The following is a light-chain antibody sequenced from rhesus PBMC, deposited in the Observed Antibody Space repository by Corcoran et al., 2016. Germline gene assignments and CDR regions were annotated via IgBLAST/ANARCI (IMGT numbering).Light chain of an antibody. CDR3: QHGYGTPLT. V-gene: IGKV1S15*01. J-gene: IGKJ4*01. Sequence: DIQMTQSPSSLSASLGDTVTITCRASQGISNNLAWYQQKPGKVPKLLVYYASNLQSGVPSRFSGSGSGTDFTLTSSSLQPEDFATYYWQHGYGTPLTFGGGTKVEIK. CDR2: YAS. CDR1: QGISNN.